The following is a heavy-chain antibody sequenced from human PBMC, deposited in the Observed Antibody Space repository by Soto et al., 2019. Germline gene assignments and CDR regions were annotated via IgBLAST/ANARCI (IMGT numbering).Heavy chain of an antibody. Sequence: SETLSLTCTVSGGSIRGSSYYWGWIRQPPGKGLEWIASIYYTGSIFYNPSLKGRVTISVDTSNNQSSLNLNSVTAADTAIYYCATHPGSSSNSWGQGTLVTVSS. J-gene: IGHJ4*02. V-gene: IGHV4-39*01. CDR1: GGSIRGSSYY. CDR3: ATHPGSSSNS. CDR2: IYYTGSI. D-gene: IGHD6-6*01.